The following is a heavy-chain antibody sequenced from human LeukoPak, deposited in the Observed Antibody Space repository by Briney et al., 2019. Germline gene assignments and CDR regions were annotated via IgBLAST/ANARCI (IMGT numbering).Heavy chain of an antibody. D-gene: IGHD3-22*01. CDR2: MYYNGNT. CDR1: GGSISGYY. CDR3: ARHFTYYYDSSGYPRDAFDI. J-gene: IGHJ3*02. V-gene: IGHV4-59*08. Sequence: SETLSLTCTVSGGSISGYYWSWIRQSPGKGLVWIGYMYYNGNTNYNPPLKSRVTMAIDMSKNHFSLTLSSVTAADTALYYCARHFTYYYDSSGYPRDAFDIWGQGTMVTVSS.